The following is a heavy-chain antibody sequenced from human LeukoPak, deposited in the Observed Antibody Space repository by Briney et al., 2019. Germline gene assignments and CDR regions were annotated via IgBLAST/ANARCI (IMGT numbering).Heavy chain of an antibody. CDR2: ISSSTGYI. CDR1: GFSFSSYN. D-gene: IGHD3-9*01. V-gene: IGHV3-21*01. CDR3: ARPRDYDILTGSLY. J-gene: IGHJ4*02. Sequence: GGSLRLSCAASGFSFSSYNMNWVRQAPGKGLEWVSSISSSTGYIYYADSVKGRFTISRDNAKNSLYLQMNSLRAEDTAVYYCARPRDYDILTGSLYWGQGTLVTASS.